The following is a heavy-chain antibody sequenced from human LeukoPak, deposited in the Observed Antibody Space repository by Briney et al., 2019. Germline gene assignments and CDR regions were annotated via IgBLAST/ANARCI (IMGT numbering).Heavy chain of an antibody. CDR3: AKERALGIVGYRPLDY. V-gene: IGHV3-9*01. D-gene: IGHD1-26*01. CDR1: GFTFDDYA. J-gene: IGHJ4*02. CDR2: ISWNSGSI. Sequence: GGSLRLSCAASGFTFDDYAMHWVRQAPGKGLEWVSGISWNSGSIGYADSVKGRFTISRDNAKNSLYLQMNSLRAEDTALYYCAKERALGIVGYRPLDYWGQGTLVTVSS.